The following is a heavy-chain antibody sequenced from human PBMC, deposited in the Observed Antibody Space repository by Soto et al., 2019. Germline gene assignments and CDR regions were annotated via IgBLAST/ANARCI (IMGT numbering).Heavy chain of an antibody. D-gene: IGHD3-16*01. J-gene: IGHJ4*02. CDR2: ISGSAGTT. V-gene: IGHV3-23*01. Sequence: GGSLRLSCAASGFSFSNYAMSWVRQAPGKGLEWVSGISGSAGTTYYTDSMKGRFTTSRDNSQNTLYLQMNSLRAEDTAIYYCANWGKSGSDFWGQGTLVTVSS. CDR1: GFSFSNYA. CDR3: ANWGKSGSDF.